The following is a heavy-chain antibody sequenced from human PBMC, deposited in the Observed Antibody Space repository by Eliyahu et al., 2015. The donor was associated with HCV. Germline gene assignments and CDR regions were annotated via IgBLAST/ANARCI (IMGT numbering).Heavy chain of an antibody. CDR3: ARDGAAYDFWSGYYRSSYFQH. V-gene: IGHV3-66*01. D-gene: IGHD3-3*01. CDR2: IYSGGST. J-gene: IGHJ1*01. Sequence: PGGSLRLSCAASGFTVSSNYMSWVRQAPGKGLEWVSVIYSGGSTYYADSVKGRFTISRDNSKNTLYLQMNSLRAEDTAVYYCARDGAAYDFWSGYYRSSYFQHWGQGTLVTVSS. CDR1: GFTVSSNY.